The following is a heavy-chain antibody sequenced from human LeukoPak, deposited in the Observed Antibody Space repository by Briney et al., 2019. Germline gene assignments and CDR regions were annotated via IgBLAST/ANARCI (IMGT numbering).Heavy chain of an antibody. CDR3: ARDDFGVALGGV. V-gene: IGHV4-34*01. CDR1: GGSFSGYY. J-gene: IGHJ6*04. Sequence: PSETLSLTCAVYGGSFSGYYWSWIRQSPGKGLEWIGQIYHTGSTNYNPSLKSRVTILLDRSKSQFSLKLSSVTAADTAVYYCARDDFGVALGGVWGMGTTVIVSS. CDR2: IYHTGST. D-gene: IGHD3-3*01.